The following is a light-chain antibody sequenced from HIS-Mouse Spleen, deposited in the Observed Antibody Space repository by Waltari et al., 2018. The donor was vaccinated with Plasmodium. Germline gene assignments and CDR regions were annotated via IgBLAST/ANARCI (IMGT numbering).Light chain of an antibody. CDR2: KAS. CDR1: QSISSW. CDR3: QQYNSYSWT. Sequence: DIQMTQSPSTLSASVRDRVTITCLASQSISSWLAWYQQKPGKAPKLLIYKASSLESGVPSRFSGSGSGTEFTLTISSLQPDDFATYYCQQYNSYSWTFGQGTKVEIK. J-gene: IGKJ1*01. V-gene: IGKV1-5*03.